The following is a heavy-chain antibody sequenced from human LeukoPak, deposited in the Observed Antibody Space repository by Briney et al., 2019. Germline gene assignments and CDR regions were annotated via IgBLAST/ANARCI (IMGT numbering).Heavy chain of an antibody. D-gene: IGHD6-13*01. CDR1: GGSISSGDYY. CDR2: IYYSGST. CDR3: ARDQASREVAAAGNYYYGMDV. J-gene: IGHJ6*02. V-gene: IGHV4-30-4*01. Sequence: PSETLSLTCTVSGGSISSGDYYWSWIRQPPGKGLEWIGYIYYSGSTYYNPSLKSRVTISVDTSKNQFSLKLSSVTAADTAVYYCARDQASREVAAAGNYYYGMDVWGQGTTVTVSS.